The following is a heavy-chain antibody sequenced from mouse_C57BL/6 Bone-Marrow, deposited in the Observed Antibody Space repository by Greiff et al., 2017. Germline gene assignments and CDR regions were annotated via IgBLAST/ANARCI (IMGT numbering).Heavy chain of an antibody. CDR1: GYTFTSYT. V-gene: IGHV1-4*01. CDR2: INPSSGYT. D-gene: IGHD2-13*01. J-gene: IGHJ4*01. Sequence: QVQLQQSGAELARPGASVKMSCKASGYTFTSYTMHWVKQRPGQGLEWIGYINPSSGYTKYNQKFKDKATLTADKSSSTAYMQLSSLTSEDSAVYYCARCGDCKGYAMDYWGQGTSVTVSS. CDR3: ARCGDCKGYAMDY.